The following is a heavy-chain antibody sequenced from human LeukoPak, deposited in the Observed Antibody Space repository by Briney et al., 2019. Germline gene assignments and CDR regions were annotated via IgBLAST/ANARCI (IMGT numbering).Heavy chain of an antibody. D-gene: IGHD3-16*01. Sequence: GGSLRLSCDASGFSISDYYISWIRQSPGKGLEWISYITSGAGSTKYADSVKGRFTISRDKAKNSVALQLNSLRAEDTAVYHCTKERRGTYYAFESWGQGTLVTVSS. J-gene: IGHJ4*02. CDR2: ITSGAGST. V-gene: IGHV3-11*01. CDR1: GFSISDYY. CDR3: TKERRGTYYAFES.